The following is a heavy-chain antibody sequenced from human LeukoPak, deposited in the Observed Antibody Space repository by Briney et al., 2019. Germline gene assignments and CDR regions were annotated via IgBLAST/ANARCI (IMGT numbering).Heavy chain of an antibody. CDR2: IYSGGST. V-gene: IGHV3-53*01. D-gene: IGHD6-13*01. CDR1: GFTVSSNY. CDR3: ARDRVTSAAGATYYYGMDV. J-gene: IGHJ6*04. Sequence: PGGSLRLSCAASGFTVSSNYMSWVRQAPGKGLEWVSVIYSGGSTYYADSVKGRFTISRDNSKNTLYLQMNSLRAEDTAVYYCARDRVTSAAGATYYYGMDVWGKGTTVTVSS.